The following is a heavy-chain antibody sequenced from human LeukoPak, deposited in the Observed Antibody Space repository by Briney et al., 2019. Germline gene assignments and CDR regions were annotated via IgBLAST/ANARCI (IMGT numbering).Heavy chain of an antibody. J-gene: IGHJ4*02. CDR1: GGSVSNYY. D-gene: IGHD6-6*01. CDR2: VYYSGST. CDR3: ARGVAARPFDY. V-gene: IGHV4-59*02. Sequence: KPSETLSLTCTVSGGSVSNYYWSWIRQPPGKGLEYIGHVYYSGSTDYNPSLKSRLAISVDNSKNQFSLKLSSVTAADTAVYYCARGVAARPFDYWGQGTLVTVSS.